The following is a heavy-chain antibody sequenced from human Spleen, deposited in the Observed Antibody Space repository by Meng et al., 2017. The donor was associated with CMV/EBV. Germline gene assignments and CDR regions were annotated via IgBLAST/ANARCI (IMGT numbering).Heavy chain of an antibody. CDR2: IHYSGST. CDR3: ARLSGDTSDDAFDI. J-gene: IGHJ3*02. D-gene: IGHD2-15*01. CDR1: GGSISSSSYY. Sequence: GSLRLSCTVSGGSISSSSYYWGWIRQPPGKGLEWIGSIHYSGSTYDNPSLKSRVTKSVDRSKNQFSLKLSSVTAADTAVYYCARLSGDTSDDAFDIWGQGTMVTVSS. V-gene: IGHV4-39*07.